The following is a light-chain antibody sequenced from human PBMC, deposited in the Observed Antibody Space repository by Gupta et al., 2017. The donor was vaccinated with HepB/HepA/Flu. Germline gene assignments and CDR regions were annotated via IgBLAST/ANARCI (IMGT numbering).Light chain of an antibody. V-gene: IGLV2-23*02. CDR3: CSYASTTVV. CDR1: RSDVGRYNL. J-gene: IGLJ2*01. Sequence: QSALTQPASVSGSPGQSITISCTGTRSDVGRYNLVSWYQQQPSKAPKLLIYEVNKWASGVSDRFSGSKSGNTASLTISGLQAEDEAYYYCCSYASTTVVFGGGTKLTVL. CDR2: EVN.